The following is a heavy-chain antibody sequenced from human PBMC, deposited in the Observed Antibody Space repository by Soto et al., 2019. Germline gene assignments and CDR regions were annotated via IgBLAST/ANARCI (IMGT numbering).Heavy chain of an antibody. CDR3: AKGSIAVACYHHCFDY. CDR1: GFTFSSYA. Sequence: EVQLLESGGGLVQPGGSLRLSCAASGFTFSSYAMSWVRQAPGKGLDWVSVISGSGENTYYADSVKGRFTISRDNSKNTLYLKMSSLRAEDTAVYYCAKGSIAVACYHHCFDYWGQGTMVTVSS. D-gene: IGHD6-19*01. J-gene: IGHJ4*02. V-gene: IGHV3-23*01. CDR2: ISGSGENT.